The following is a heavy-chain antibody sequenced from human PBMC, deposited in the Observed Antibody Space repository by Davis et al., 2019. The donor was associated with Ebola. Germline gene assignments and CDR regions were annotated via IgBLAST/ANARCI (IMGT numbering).Heavy chain of an antibody. J-gene: IGHJ4*02. CDR3: AAGDYSDSSGLDY. D-gene: IGHD3-22*01. CDR1: GGTFPSYA. CDR2: IIPISPTP. V-gene: IGHV1-69*06. Sequence: AASVKVSCKASGGTFPSYAFSWVRQAPGPSLEWMGGIIPISPTPNYAQKFQGRVTIIADRSTSKAYMELTTLKYEDTDVYYCAAGDYSDSSGLDYWGQGTLVTVSS.